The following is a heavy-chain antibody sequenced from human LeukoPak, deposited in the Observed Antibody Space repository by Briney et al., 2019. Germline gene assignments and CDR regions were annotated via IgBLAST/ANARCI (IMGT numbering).Heavy chain of an antibody. CDR1: GFTFSSYA. CDR2: ISYDGSNK. CDR3: ARSGYYDSNWFDP. Sequence: SGGSLRLSCAASGFTFSSYAMHWVRQAPGKGLEWVAVISYDGSNKYYADSVKGRFTISRDNSKNTLYLQMNSLRAEDTAVYYCARSGYYDSNWFDPWGQGTLVTVSS. J-gene: IGHJ5*02. D-gene: IGHD3-22*01. V-gene: IGHV3-30-3*01.